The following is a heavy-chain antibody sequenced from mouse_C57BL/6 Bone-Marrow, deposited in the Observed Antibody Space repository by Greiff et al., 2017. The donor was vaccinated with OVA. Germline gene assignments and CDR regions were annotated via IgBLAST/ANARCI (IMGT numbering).Heavy chain of an antibody. Sequence: LVEPGASVKISCKASGYTFTDYYMNWVKQSHGKSLEWIRDINPNNGGTSYNQKFKGKATLTVDKSSSTAYMELRSLTSEDSAVYYCARLTYYLDAYWGQGTLVTVSA. CDR3: ARLTYYLDAY. J-gene: IGHJ3*01. V-gene: IGHV1-26*01. CDR1: GYTFTDYY. D-gene: IGHD1-1*02. CDR2: INPNNGGT.